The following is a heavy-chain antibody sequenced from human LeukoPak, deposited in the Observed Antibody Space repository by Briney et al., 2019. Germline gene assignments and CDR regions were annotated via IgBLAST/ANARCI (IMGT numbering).Heavy chain of an antibody. V-gene: IGHV4-34*01. D-gene: IGHD2-15*01. Sequence: ASETLALTCALYGGSFTGYYWRWIRQPPGKGLEWIGEINHSGSTKYNPSLKSRVTISVDTSTKQFFLRLTSVTAADTVVYYCARGLRVVAATHVSGFDPWGQGTLVTVSS. CDR2: INHSGST. J-gene: IGHJ5*02. CDR1: GGSFTGYY. CDR3: ARGLRVVAATHVSGFDP.